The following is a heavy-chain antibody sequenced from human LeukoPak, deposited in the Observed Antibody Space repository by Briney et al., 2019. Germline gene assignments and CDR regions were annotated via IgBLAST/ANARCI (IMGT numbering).Heavy chain of an antibody. Sequence: GGSLRLSCAASGFTFTNYVMNWVRQAPGKGLEWVSSITGTADKTYDADSVKGRFTISRDNSKNALSLQLNSLRPEDTALYYCAKHFCTGLDCSLFDSWGQGTLVTVSS. CDR1: GFTFTNYV. D-gene: IGHD3/OR15-3a*01. V-gene: IGHV3-23*01. CDR2: ITGTADKT. CDR3: AKHFCTGLDCSLFDS. J-gene: IGHJ4*02.